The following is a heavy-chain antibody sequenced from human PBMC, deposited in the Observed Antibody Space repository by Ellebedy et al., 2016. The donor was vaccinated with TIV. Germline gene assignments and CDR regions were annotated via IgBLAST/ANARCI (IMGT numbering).Heavy chain of an antibody. CDR1: GYTFTSYG. CDR2: ISAYNGNT. V-gene: IGHV1-18*01. Sequence: ASVKVSCXASGYTFTSYGISWVRQAPGQGLEWMGWISAYNGNTNYAQKLQGRVTMTTDTSTSTAYMELRSLRSDDTAVYYCAREQYGSGIYYYYGMDVWGQGTTVTVSS. CDR3: AREQYGSGIYYYYGMDV. D-gene: IGHD3-10*01. J-gene: IGHJ6*02.